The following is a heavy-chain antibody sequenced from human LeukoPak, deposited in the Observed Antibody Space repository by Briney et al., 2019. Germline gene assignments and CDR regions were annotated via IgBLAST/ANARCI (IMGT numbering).Heavy chain of an antibody. CDR3: ARQYNWNDGGGWFDP. Sequence: ASVKVSCKASGYTFTSYGISWVRQAPGQGLEWMGGIIPIFGTANYAQKFQGRVTITADESTSTAYMELSSLRSEDTAVYYCARQYNWNDGGGWFDPWGQGTLVTVSS. CDR1: GYTFTSYG. V-gene: IGHV1-69*13. D-gene: IGHD1-20*01. J-gene: IGHJ5*02. CDR2: IIPIFGTA.